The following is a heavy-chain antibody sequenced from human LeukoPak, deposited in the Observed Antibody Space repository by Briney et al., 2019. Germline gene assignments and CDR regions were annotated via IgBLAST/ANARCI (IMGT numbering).Heavy chain of an antibody. D-gene: IGHD3-22*01. Sequence: PSQTLSLTCTVSGGSISSGAYYWSWIRQHPGKGLEWIGYIYYSGSPYYNPSLKSRLTISVDTSKNQFSLKLSSVTAADTAVYYCARGSFYYDSSGYYPSGYYFDYWGQGTLVTVSS. V-gene: IGHV4-31*03. J-gene: IGHJ4*02. CDR1: GGSISSGAYY. CDR2: IYYSGSP. CDR3: ARGSFYYDSSGYYPSGYYFDY.